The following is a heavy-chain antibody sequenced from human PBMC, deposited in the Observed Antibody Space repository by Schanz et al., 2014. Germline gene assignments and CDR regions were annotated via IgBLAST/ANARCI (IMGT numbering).Heavy chain of an antibody. CDR3: AKDLLYGAPMPLNHLDY. V-gene: IGHV1-18*01. CDR1: GYTFTTYA. D-gene: IGHD2-2*01. J-gene: IGHJ4*02. CDR2: ISVYTGNT. Sequence: QVQLVQSGAEVKKPGASVRVSCKASGYTFTTYAMSWVRQAPGQGLEWVGWISVYTGNTKYGQNLQGRVTMTTDTSTSTVYMELRSLRSDDTAVYYCAKDLLYGAPMPLNHLDYWGQGTLVTVSS.